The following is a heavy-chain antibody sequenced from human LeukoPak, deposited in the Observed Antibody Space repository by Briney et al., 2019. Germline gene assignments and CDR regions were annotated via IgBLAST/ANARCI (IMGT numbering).Heavy chain of an antibody. Sequence: PGGSLRLSCAASGLIFSSYWMSWARQAPGKGLEWVANIKQDGSEEYYVDSVKGRFTISRDNAKNSLYLQMNSLRAEDTAIYYCTRVGYIDEGIDYWGQGTLVTVSS. J-gene: IGHJ4*02. CDR3: TRVGYIDEGIDY. CDR2: IKQDGSEE. D-gene: IGHD5-24*01. V-gene: IGHV3-7*04. CDR1: GLIFSSYW.